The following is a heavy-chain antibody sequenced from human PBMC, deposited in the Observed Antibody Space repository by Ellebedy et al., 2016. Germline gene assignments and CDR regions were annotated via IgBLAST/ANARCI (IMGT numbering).Heavy chain of an antibody. D-gene: IGHD6-19*01. CDR3: ARLTTGYSSGWWAYYYYSMDV. CDR1: GVSISSSDYY. J-gene: IGHJ6*02. Sequence: SETLSLXXTVSGVSISSSDYYWGWIRQPPGKGLECIGTFSYSGSTYYKPSLKSRVTIAVDTSKNQFSLKVRSVTAADTAVYYCARLTTGYSSGWWAYYYYSMDVWGQGTTVTVSS. CDR2: FSYSGST. V-gene: IGHV4-39*01.